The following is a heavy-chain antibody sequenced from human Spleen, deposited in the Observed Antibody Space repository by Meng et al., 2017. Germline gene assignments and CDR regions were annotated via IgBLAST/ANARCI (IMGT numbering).Heavy chain of an antibody. CDR2: FDPEDGET. J-gene: IGHJ4*02. CDR1: GYTLTELS. V-gene: IGHV1-24*01. Sequence: ASVKVSCKVSGYTLTELSMHWVRQAPGKGLEWMGGFDPEDGETIYAQKFQGRVTMTEDTSTDTAYMELSSLRSEDTAVYYYATVNYSGSYYFDYWGQGTLVTVSS. CDR3: ATVNYSGSYYFDY. D-gene: IGHD1-26*01.